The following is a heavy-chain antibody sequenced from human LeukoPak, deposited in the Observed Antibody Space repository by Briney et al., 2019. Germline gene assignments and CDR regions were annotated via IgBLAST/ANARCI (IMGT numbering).Heavy chain of an antibody. V-gene: IGHV4-4*07. Sequence: SETLSLTCTVSGGSISSYYWSWIRQPAGKGLEWIGRTYSSGSTNYNPSLKSQVTMSIDTSKNQFSLKLNSVTAADTAVYYCARVRNWFDPWGQGTLVTVSS. CDR1: GGSISSYY. CDR2: TYSSGST. D-gene: IGHD3-10*01. J-gene: IGHJ5*02. CDR3: ARVRNWFDP.